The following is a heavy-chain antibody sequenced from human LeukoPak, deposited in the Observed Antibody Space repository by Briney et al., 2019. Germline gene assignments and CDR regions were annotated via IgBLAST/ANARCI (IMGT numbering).Heavy chain of an antibody. CDR1: GYTFTSYG. CDR3: SRNIGYCSGGSCYRLGWFDP. D-gene: IGHD2-15*01. Sequence: ASVKVSCKASGYTFTSYGISWVRQAPGQGLEWMGWISAYNGNTNHAQELQGRVTMTTDTSTSTAYMELRSLRSDDTAVYYCSRNIGYCSGGSCYRLGWFDPWGQGTLVTVSS. J-gene: IGHJ5*02. CDR2: ISAYNGNT. V-gene: IGHV1-18*01.